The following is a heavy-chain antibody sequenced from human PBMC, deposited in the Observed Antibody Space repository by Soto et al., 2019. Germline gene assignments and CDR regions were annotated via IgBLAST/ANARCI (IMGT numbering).Heavy chain of an antibody. J-gene: IGHJ4*02. CDR1: GFTFSSYG. V-gene: IGHV3-33*01. Sequence: PGVSLRLSCAASGFTFSSYGVHWVRQAPGKGLEWVAGIWYDGSNKYYAECVKGRLTISRDNSKSTVYLQLNSLRDEDRPVYLCARGCRGSYACGNYWGQPTLVTVTS. D-gene: IGHD1-26*01. CDR3: ARGCRGSYACGNY. CDR2: IWYDGSNK.